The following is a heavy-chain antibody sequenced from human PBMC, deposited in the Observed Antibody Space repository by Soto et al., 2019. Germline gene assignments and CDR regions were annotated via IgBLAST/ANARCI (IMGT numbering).Heavy chain of an antibody. CDR3: ARRYGGNFDY. CDR2: IYYSGST. CDR1: GGSISSYY. V-gene: IGHV4-59*01. J-gene: IGHJ4*02. Sequence: SETLSLTCTVSGGSISSYYWSWIRQPPGKGLEWIGYIYYSGSTNYNPPLKSRVTISVDRSKNQFSLKLSSVTAADTAVYYCARRYGGNFDYWGQGTLVTVSS. D-gene: IGHD1-26*01.